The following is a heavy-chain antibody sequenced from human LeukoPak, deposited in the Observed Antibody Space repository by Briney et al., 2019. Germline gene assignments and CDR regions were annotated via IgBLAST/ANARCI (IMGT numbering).Heavy chain of an antibody. V-gene: IGHV3-30*02. CDR1: GFTFSSYG. CDR2: IRYDGSNK. CDR3: AKGGPRAENWFDP. J-gene: IGHJ5*02. D-gene: IGHD3-10*01. Sequence: QSGGSLRLSCAASGFTFSSYGMHWVRQAPGKGLEWVAFIRYDGSNKYYADSVKGRFTISRDNSKNTLYLQMNSLRAEDTAVYYCAKGGPRAENWFDPWGQGTLVTVSS.